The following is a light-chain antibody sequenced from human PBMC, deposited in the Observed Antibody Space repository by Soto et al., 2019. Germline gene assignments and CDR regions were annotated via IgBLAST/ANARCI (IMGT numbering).Light chain of an antibody. Sequence: EIVLTQSPGTLSLSPGERATLSCRASQSVSSSYLAWYQQKPGQAPRPLIYVASSRAIGIPDRFSGSGSGTDFTLTISSLEPEDFAVYYCQQYGSSPWTFGQGTKVEIK. CDR3: QQYGSSPWT. J-gene: IGKJ1*01. V-gene: IGKV3-20*01. CDR1: QSVSSSY. CDR2: VAS.